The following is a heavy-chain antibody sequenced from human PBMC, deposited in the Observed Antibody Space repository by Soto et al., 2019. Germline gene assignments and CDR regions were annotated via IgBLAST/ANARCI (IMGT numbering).Heavy chain of an antibody. CDR3: ARDLGGGSIDY. V-gene: IGHV3-48*03. D-gene: IGHD1-26*01. J-gene: IGHJ4*02. Sequence: EVQLVESGGGLVQPGGSLRLSCAASGFTFSSYEMNWVRQAPGKGLEWGSYISSSGSTIYYADSVKGRFPISRDNAKNSLYLHMNSLRAEDTAVYYWARDLGGGSIDYWGQGTLVTVSS. CDR1: GFTFSSYE. CDR2: ISSSGSTI.